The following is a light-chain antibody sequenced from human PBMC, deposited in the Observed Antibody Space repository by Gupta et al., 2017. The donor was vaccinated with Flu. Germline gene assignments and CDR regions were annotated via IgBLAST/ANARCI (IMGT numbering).Light chain of an antibody. Sequence: PATLSVSPGESATLSCRASQSIGSDLAWYQQTPGQAPRLIIFDASTRANGFPARFSGSGSGTEFTLIIRSLQSEDFAVYYCQQQNICPATFGRGTKVDIK. J-gene: IGKJ4*01. V-gene: IGKV3-15*01. CDR3: QQQNICPAT. CDR2: DAS. CDR1: QSIGSD.